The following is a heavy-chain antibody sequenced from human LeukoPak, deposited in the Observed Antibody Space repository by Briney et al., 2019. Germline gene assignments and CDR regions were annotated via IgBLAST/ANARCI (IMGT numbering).Heavy chain of an antibody. CDR3: ARDLWFGELSNEGTC. CDR2: MSPNSGNT. Sequence: ASVKVSCKASGYTFTSYDINWVRQATGQGLEWMGWMSPNSGNTGYAQKFQGRVTMTRNTSISTAYMELSSLRSEDTAVYYCARDLWFGELSNEGTCWGQGTLVTVSS. D-gene: IGHD3-10*01. CDR1: GYTFTSYD. J-gene: IGHJ4*02. V-gene: IGHV1-8*01.